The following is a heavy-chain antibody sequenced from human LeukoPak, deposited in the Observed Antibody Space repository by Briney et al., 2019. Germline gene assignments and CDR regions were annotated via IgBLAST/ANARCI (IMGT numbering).Heavy chain of an antibody. CDR3: ARDLRSGFGDSKTSNWFDP. CDR2: ISSSSSYI. V-gene: IGHV3-21*01. CDR1: GFTFSSYS. Sequence: PGGSLRLSCAASGFTFSSYSMNWVRQAPGKGLEWVSSISSSSSYIYYADSVKGRFTISRDNAKNSLYLQMNSLRAEDTAVYYCARDLRSGFGDSKTSNWFDPWGQGTLVTVSS. J-gene: IGHJ5*02. D-gene: IGHD3-10*01.